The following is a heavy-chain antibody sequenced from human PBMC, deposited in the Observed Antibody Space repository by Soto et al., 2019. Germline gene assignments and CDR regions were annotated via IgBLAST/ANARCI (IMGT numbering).Heavy chain of an antibody. Sequence: EVQLVESGGGLVKPGGSLRLSCAASGFTFSNAWMNWVRQAPGKGLEWVGRIKSKTDGGTTDYAAHVKGRFTISRDDSKNTLYLQMNSLKTEDTAVYYCTTGALRGVKNNYYYGMDVWGQGTTVTVSS. V-gene: IGHV3-15*07. CDR3: TTGALRGVKNNYYYGMDV. CDR2: IKSKTDGGTT. CDR1: GFTFSNAW. J-gene: IGHJ6*02. D-gene: IGHD3-3*01.